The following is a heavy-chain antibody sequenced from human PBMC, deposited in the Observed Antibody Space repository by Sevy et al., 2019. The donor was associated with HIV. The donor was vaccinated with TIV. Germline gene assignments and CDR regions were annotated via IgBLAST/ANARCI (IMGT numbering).Heavy chain of an antibody. J-gene: IGHJ3*02. CDR3: AKEYYYDSSGSVGAFDI. CDR2: ISGSGGST. D-gene: IGHD3-22*01. CDR1: GFTFSSYA. V-gene: IGHV3-23*01. Sequence: GGSLRLSCAASGFTFSSYAMSWVRQAPGRGLEWVSAISGSGGSTYYADSVKGRFTISRDNSKNTLYLQMNSLRAEDTAVYYCAKEYYYDSSGSVGAFDIWGQGTMVTVSS.